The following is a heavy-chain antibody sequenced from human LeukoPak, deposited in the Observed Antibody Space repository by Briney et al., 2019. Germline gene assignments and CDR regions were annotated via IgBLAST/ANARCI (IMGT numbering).Heavy chain of an antibody. J-gene: IGHJ4*02. V-gene: IGHV3-53*01. Sequence: PGGSLRLSCAASGFTVSTNYMSWVRQAPGKGLEWVSVIYSGGSKYYADSVKGRFTISRDNSKNTLYLQVNSLRAEDTAVYYCARERASSSWTLFGYWGQGTLVTVSS. CDR3: ARERASSSWTLFGY. CDR1: GFTVSTNY. CDR2: IYSGGSK. D-gene: IGHD6-13*01.